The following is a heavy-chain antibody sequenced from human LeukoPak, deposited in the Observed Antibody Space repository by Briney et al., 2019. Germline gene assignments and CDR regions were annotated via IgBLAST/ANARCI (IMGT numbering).Heavy chain of an antibody. Sequence: SETLSLTCTVSGGSLSSYYWSWVRQPPGKGLEGIGYIYYSGSTNYNPSLKSRVTISVDTSKNQFSLKLSSVTAADTAVYYCAREDILTGSIDYWGQGTLVTVSS. CDR2: IYYSGST. D-gene: IGHD3-9*01. CDR1: GGSLSSYY. V-gene: IGHV4-59*01. J-gene: IGHJ4*02. CDR3: AREDILTGSIDY.